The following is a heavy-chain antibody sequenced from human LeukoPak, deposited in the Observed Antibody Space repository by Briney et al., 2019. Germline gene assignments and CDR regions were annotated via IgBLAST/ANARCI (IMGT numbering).Heavy chain of an antibody. V-gene: IGHV3-74*01. Sequence: GGSLRLSCAASGFDFSSNWMLWVRHAPGQGLVWVSRIKGDGISTNYADSVKGRFTISRDIAKNTLYLQMNSLRAEDTGVYYCAKDHYWSIDYWGRGTLVTVSS. D-gene: IGHD3-3*01. CDR3: AKDHYWSIDY. CDR2: IKGDGIST. J-gene: IGHJ4*02. CDR1: GFDFSSNW.